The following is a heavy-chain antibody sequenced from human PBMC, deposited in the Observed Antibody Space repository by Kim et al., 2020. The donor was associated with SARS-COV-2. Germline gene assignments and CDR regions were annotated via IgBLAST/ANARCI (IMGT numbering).Heavy chain of an antibody. V-gene: IGHV4-31*03. CDR3: AREGGYSYGYVGYYYGMDV. CDR1: GGSISSGGYY. CDR2: IYYSGST. D-gene: IGHD5-18*01. Sequence: SETLSLTCTVSGGSISSGGYYWSWIRQHPGKGLEWIGYIYYSGSTYYNPSLKSRVTISVDTSKNQFSLKLSSVTAADTAVYYCAREGGYSYGYVGYYYGMDVWGQGTTVTVSS. J-gene: IGHJ6*02.